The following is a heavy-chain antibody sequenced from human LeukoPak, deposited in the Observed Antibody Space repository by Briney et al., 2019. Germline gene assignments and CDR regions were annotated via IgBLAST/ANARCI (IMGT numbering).Heavy chain of an antibody. CDR3: ARFSSLEELSLFRY. V-gene: IGHV3-7*01. CDR2: IKQDGSEK. CDR1: GFTFSSYW. Sequence: PGGSLRLSCAASGFTFSSYWMSWVRQAPGKGLEWVANIKQDGSEKYYVDSVKGRFTISRDNAKNSLYLQMNTLRAEDTAVYYCARFSSLEELSLFRYWGQGTLVTVSS. D-gene: IGHD3-16*02. J-gene: IGHJ4*02.